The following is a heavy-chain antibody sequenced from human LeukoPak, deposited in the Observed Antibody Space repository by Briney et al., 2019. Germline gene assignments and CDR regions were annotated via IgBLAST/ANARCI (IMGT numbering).Heavy chain of an antibody. Sequence: QTGGSLRLSCAVSGFTFDDYAMHWVRQAPGKGLEWVSGITWNSGTIAYADSVKVRFTISRDNAKNSMYLQMNSLRVADMGLYYCAEGGHDSSGYHYNAFAIWGQGTMVTVSS. CDR1: GFTFDDYA. CDR2: ITWNSGTI. D-gene: IGHD3-22*01. CDR3: AEGGHDSSGYHYNAFAI. J-gene: IGHJ3*02. V-gene: IGHV3-9*03.